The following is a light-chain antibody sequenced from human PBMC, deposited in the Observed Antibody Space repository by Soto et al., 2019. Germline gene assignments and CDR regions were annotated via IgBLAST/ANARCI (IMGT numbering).Light chain of an antibody. V-gene: IGLV4-60*02. CDR3: ETWDSNFAV. Sequence: QLVLTQSSSASASLGSSVKLTCTLSSGHRSYIIAWHQQQPGKAPRYLMKLEGSGSYNKGSGVPDRFSGSSSGADRYLTISSLQFEDEADYYCETWDSNFAVFGGGTQLTVL. CDR1: SGHRSYI. J-gene: IGLJ7*01. CDR2: LEGSGSY.